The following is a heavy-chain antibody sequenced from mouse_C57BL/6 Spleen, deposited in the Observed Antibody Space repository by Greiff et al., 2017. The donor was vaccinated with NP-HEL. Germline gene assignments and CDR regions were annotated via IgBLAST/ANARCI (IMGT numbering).Heavy chain of an antibody. D-gene: IGHD4-1*01. J-gene: IGHJ2*01. CDR1: GYSITSGYY. CDR2: ISYDGSN. V-gene: IGHV3-6*01. Sequence: EVQLQQSGPGLVKPSQSLSLTCSVTGYSITSGYYWNWIRQFPGNKLEWMGYISYDGSNNYNPSLKNRISITRDTSKNQFFLKLNSVTTEDTATYYCASLNWDVGGFDYWGQGTTLTVSS. CDR3: ASLNWDVGGFDY.